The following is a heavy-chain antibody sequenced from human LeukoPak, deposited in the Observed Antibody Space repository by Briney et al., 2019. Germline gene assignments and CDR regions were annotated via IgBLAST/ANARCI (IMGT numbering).Heavy chain of an antibody. D-gene: IGHD6-25*01. CDR3: AKGAATDRLIPPID. Sequence: ASVKVSCKASGYTFTMYGITRVRQAPGQGLEWVRWISPYNGKSNYAQKLQDRVTMTTDISTSTAYLELRSLKSDDTAVYYCAKGAATDRLIPPIDWGQGTLVIVSS. J-gene: IGHJ4*02. CDR2: ISPYNGKS. V-gene: IGHV1-18*01. CDR1: GYTFTMYG.